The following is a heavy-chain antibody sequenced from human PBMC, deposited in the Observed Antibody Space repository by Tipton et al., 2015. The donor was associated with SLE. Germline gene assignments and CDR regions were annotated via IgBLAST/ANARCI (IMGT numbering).Heavy chain of an antibody. CDR1: GYRFRNFG. J-gene: IGHJ3*02. CDR2: ISTYTGNT. Sequence: QSGAEVKKPGASVKVSCKASGYRFRNFGITWVRQAPGQGLEWMGWISTYTGNTNYAQKFQDRVTLTSDTSTTTAYMELRSLRSDDTAVYYCARGPPITIFGVVINDALDIWGQGTMVTVSS. CDR3: ARGPPITIFGVVINDALDI. D-gene: IGHD3-3*01. V-gene: IGHV1-18*01.